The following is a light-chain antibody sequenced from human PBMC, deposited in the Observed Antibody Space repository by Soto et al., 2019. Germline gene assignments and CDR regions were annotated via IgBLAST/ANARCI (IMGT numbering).Light chain of an antibody. V-gene: IGKV3-15*01. CDR1: QYIANN. CDR2: GAS. CDR3: QHFHNWPPWT. J-gene: IGKJ1*01. Sequence: EVGLPQSPATLSVPPGERATLSCRASQYIANNFAWYQQRPGQAPRLLIYGASTRVTGIPARFSGSGSGTAFSLTISSLQSEDSAVYYCQHFHNWPPWTFGQGTNVEIK.